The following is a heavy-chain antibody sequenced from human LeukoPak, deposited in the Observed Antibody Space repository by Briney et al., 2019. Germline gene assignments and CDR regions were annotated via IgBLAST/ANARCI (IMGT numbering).Heavy chain of an antibody. CDR3: AKRGIVIRGILVIGYHQEAYHYDF. CDR1: GFTFSSYG. V-gene: IGHV3-33*06. J-gene: IGHJ4*02. CDR2: IWYDGSNK. D-gene: IGHD3-10*01. Sequence: GRSLRLSCAASGFTFSSYGMHWVRQAPGKGLEGVAVIWYDGSNKYYADSVKGRFTISRDTSLNTLYLQMASLRAEDTAVYFCAKRGIVIRGILVIGYHQEAYHYDFWGQGVLVTVSS.